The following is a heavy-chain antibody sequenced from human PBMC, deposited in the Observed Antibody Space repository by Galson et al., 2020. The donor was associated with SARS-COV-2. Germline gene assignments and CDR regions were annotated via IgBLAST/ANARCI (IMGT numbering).Heavy chain of an antibody. J-gene: IGHJ6*02. CDR3: ARDQAILTGLDYYGMDV. CDR1: GGSISSYY. V-gene: IGHV4-59*01. CDR2: IYYSGST. D-gene: IGHD3-9*01. Sequence: SETLSLTCTVSGGSISSYYWSWIRQPPGKGLEWIGYIYYSGSTNYNPSLKSRVTISVDTSKNQFSLKLSSVTAADTAVYYCARDQAILTGLDYYGMDVWGQGTTVTVSS.